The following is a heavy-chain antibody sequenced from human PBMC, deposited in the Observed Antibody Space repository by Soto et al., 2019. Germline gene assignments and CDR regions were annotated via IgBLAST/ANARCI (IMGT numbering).Heavy chain of an antibody. J-gene: IGHJ3*02. CDR1: GGSISSGGYS. CDR2: IYSSGST. V-gene: IGHV4-31*03. Sequence: QVQLQESGPGLVKPSQTLSLTCTVSGGSISSGGYSLTWIRQHPGNVLEWIGYIYSSGSTYYKPSIKSRVTVSVDTSKNQLSLKLSSATAADTAVYYCAGASKGHPGAFDIWGQGTTVTVAS. CDR3: AGASKGHPGAFDI.